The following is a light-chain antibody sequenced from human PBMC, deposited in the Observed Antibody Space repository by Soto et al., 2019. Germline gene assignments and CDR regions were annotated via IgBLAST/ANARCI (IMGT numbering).Light chain of an antibody. CDR2: EVN. CDR3: CSYAGSNNVV. J-gene: IGLJ2*01. CDR1: SSDVGGYDY. Sequence: QSALTQPPSTSGSPGQSVTISCTGTSSDVGGYDYVSWYQQHPGKAPKLMIYEVNKRPSGVPDRFSGSKSGNTASLTVSGLQAEDEADYHCCSYAGSNNVVFGGGTKVTVL. V-gene: IGLV2-8*01.